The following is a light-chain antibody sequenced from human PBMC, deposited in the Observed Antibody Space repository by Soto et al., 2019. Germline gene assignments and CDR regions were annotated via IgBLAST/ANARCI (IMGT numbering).Light chain of an antibody. J-gene: IGKJ2*01. V-gene: IGKV3-15*01. CDR1: QGISSE. CDR3: QQGHNWPLT. Sequence: EIVMTQSPATLSLSPGERAALSCRASQGISSELAWYQQKPGQPPRLLIYGASTRATGVPARFTGSGSGSDLTLTISGLQSEDFAVYYCQQGHNWPLTFGQGTRLEI. CDR2: GAS.